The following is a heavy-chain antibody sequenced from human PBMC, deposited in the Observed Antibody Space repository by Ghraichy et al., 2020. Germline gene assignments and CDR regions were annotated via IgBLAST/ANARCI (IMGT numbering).Heavy chain of an antibody. CDR2: ISSRSSTI. CDR1: GFTFSSYS. CDR3: ARDARGYSYAFDY. V-gene: IGHV3-48*02. J-gene: IGHJ4*02. Sequence: SCAASGFTFSSYSMNWVRQAPGKGLEWVSYISSRSSTILYADSVKGRFTISRDNAKNSLYLQMNSLRDEDTAVYYCARDARGYSYAFDYWGQGTLVTVSS. D-gene: IGHD5-18*01.